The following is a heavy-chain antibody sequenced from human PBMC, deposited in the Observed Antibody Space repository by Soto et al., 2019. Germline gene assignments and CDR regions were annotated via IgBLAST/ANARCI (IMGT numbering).Heavy chain of an antibody. CDR3: ARDFVVSGVGRFDY. Sequence: ASVKVSCKASGYTFTGYYMHWVRQAPGQELEWMGWINPNSGGTNYAQKFQGRVTMTRDTSISTAYMELSRLRSDDTAVYYCARDFVVSGVGRFDYWGQGTLVTVSS. D-gene: IGHD1-26*01. CDR2: INPNSGGT. V-gene: IGHV1-2*02. CDR1: GYTFTGYY. J-gene: IGHJ4*02.